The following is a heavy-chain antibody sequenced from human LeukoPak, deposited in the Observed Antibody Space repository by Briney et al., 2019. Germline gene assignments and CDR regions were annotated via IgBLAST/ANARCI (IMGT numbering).Heavy chain of an antibody. V-gene: IGHV7-4-1*02. Sequence: ASVKVSCKASGYTFTSYAMNWVRQAPGQGLEWMGWINTNTGNPTYAQGFTGRFVFSLDTSVSTAYLQISSLKAEDTAVYYCARGNGEYGSGSYFDYYYYYGMDVWGQGTTVTVSS. CDR2: INTNTGNP. J-gene: IGHJ6*02. CDR1: GYTFTSYA. CDR3: ARGNGEYGSGSYFDYYYYYGMDV. D-gene: IGHD3-10*01.